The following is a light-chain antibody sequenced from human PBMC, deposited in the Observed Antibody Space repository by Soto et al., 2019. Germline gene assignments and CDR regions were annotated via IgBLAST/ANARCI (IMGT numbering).Light chain of an antibody. CDR1: SGHSRYG. CDR2: VNSDGSH. J-gene: IGLJ2*01. Sequence: QPVLTQSPSASASLGASVKLTCTLTSGHSRYGIAWHQQQPDKGPQYLLKVNSDGSHTKGDGIPDRFSGSSSGAECYLTISSLQSEDEADYYCQTWGTGIRVFGGGTKLTVL. CDR3: QTWGTGIRV. V-gene: IGLV4-69*01.